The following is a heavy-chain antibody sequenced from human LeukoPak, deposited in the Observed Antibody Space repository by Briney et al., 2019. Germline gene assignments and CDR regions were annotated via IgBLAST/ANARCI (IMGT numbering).Heavy chain of an antibody. V-gene: IGHV4-30-4*01. CDR1: GGSISSGDYY. CDR3: ARVSVSSSWPDY. J-gene: IGHJ4*02. D-gene: IGHD6-13*01. CDR2: IYYSGST. Sequence: SQTLSLTCTVSGGSISSGDYYWSWIRQPPGKGLLLIGYIYYSGSTYYNPSLKSRVTISVDTSKNQFSLKLSSVTAADTAVYCCARVSVSSSWPDYWGQGTLVTVSS.